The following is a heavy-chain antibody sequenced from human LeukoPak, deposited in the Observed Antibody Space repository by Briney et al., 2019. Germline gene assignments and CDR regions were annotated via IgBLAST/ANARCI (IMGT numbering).Heavy chain of an antibody. CDR2: ISDSGSTI. V-gene: IGHV3-11*01. D-gene: IGHD2-8*01. Sequence: GGSLRLSCEASGFSFSDYSMSWIRQAPGKGLEWVSHISDSGSTIRYADSVKGRFTISRDNTRNTLYLQMNSLRADDTAVYYCARAGRAFTYGYSDSWGQGTLVPVSS. J-gene: IGHJ4*02. CDR3: ARAGRAFTYGYSDS. CDR1: GFSFSDYS.